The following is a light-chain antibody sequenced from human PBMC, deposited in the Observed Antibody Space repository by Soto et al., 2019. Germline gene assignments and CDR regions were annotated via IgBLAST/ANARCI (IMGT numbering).Light chain of an antibody. J-gene: IGLJ1*01. V-gene: IGLV2-23*02. CDR3: CSYAGSSTFPYV. Sequence: QSVLTQPASVSGSPGQSITISCTGTSSDVGSYNLVSWYQHHPGKAPKLMIYEVSKRPSGVSNRFSGSKSGNTASLTISGLQAEDEADYYCCSYAGSSTFPYVFGTGTKVPVL. CDR1: SSDVGSYNL. CDR2: EVS.